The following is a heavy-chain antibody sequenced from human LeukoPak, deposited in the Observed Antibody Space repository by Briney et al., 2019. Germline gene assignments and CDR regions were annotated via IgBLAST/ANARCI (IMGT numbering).Heavy chain of an antibody. J-gene: IGHJ4*02. CDR2: ISSGGST. V-gene: IGHV3-23*01. Sequence: GGSLRLSCAAAGFTFNNYAMSWVRQAPGKGLKWVSGISSGGSTYYTDSVKGRFTISRDNSKNTLYLQMNSLRAEDTAVYYCAKDTYSTSPYYFDYWGQGTLVTVSS. D-gene: IGHD1-26*01. CDR3: AKDTYSTSPYYFDY. CDR1: GFTFNNYA.